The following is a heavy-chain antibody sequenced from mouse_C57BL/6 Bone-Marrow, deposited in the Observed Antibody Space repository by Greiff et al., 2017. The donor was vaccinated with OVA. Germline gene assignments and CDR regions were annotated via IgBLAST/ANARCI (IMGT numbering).Heavy chain of an antibody. CDR2: IHPNSGST. Sequence: VQLQQHGAELVKPGASVKLSCKASGYTFTSYWMHWVKQRPGQGLEWIGMIHPNSGSTNYNEKFKSKATLTVDKSSSTAYMQLSSLTSEDSAVYYCARSGGSSRFDYWGQGTTLTVSS. J-gene: IGHJ2*01. D-gene: IGHD1-1*01. V-gene: IGHV1-64*01. CDR1: GYTFTSYW. CDR3: ARSGGSSRFDY.